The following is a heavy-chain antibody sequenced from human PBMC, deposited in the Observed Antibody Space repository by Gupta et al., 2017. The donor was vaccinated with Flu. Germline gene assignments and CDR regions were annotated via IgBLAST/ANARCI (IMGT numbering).Heavy chain of an antibody. Sequence: QVQLVQSEGGVVQPGRSLTLSCVASGFAFIDYSMFWVRQAPGKGLEWVALIWPDGSKSFYADSVRGRFAISRDNSKNSLYLQVNTLRVEDTAVYFCARPLAIFGVGNHYGLDVWGQGATVTVSS. V-gene: IGHV3-33*08. CDR3: ARPLAIFGVGNHYGLDV. CDR1: GFAFIDYS. J-gene: IGHJ6*02. D-gene: IGHD3-3*01. CDR2: IWPDGSKS.